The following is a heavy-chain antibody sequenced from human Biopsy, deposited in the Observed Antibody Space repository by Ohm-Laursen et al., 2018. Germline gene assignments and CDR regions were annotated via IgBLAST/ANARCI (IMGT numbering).Heavy chain of an antibody. Sequence: LRLSCTASGFTFSNFGIHWVRQAAGQRLEWVAVIWYDGSIKYYADSVQGRFTISRDNAKNSLYLRMNSLRAEDTAVYFCPRARDDVVVVPAAFFDFWGQGTLVTVSS. CDR3: PRARDDVVVVPAAFFDF. J-gene: IGHJ5*01. CDR1: GFTFSNFG. D-gene: IGHD2-15*01. CDR2: IWYDGSIK. V-gene: IGHV3-33*01.